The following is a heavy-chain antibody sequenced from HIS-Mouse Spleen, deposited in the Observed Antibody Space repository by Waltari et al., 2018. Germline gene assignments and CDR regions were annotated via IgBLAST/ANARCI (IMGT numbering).Heavy chain of an antibody. CDR3: AREIPYSSSWYDWYFDL. D-gene: IGHD6-13*01. Sequence: QLQLQESGPGLVKPSENLSLTCPVSGGSISSSSYYWGWIRQPPGKGLEWIGSIYYSGSTYYNPSLKSRVTISVDTSKNQFSLKLSSVTAADTAVYYCAREIPYSSSWYDWYFDLWGRGTLVTVSS. CDR2: IYYSGST. J-gene: IGHJ2*01. CDR1: GGSISSSSYY. V-gene: IGHV4-39*07.